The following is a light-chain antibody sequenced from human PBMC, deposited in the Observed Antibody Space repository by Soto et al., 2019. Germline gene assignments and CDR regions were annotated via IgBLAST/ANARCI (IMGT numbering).Light chain of an antibody. J-gene: IGKJ1*01. Sequence: IRMTQSPSSFYASIGDXXXXXXXASQGISSYLAWYQQKPGKAPKLLIYAASTLQSGVPSRFSGSGSGTDFTLTISCLQSEDFATYYCQQYYSYPRTFGQGTKVDI. CDR1: QGISSY. V-gene: IGKV1-8*01. CDR3: QQYYSYPRT. CDR2: AAS.